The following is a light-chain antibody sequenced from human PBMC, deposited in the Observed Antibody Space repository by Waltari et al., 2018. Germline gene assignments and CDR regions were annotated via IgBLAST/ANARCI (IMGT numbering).Light chain of an antibody. J-gene: IGKJ2*01. Sequence: IAMTQSPSTLSASVGDSVTITCRARQNIGTWVAWYQQKPGKAPKLLIFDGSTLESGVPSRFSGSASGTDFTLTINSLQPDDFASYFCQQYNSYLSSFGQGTKLEIK. CDR3: QQYNSYLSS. CDR2: DGS. CDR1: QNIGTW. V-gene: IGKV1-5*01.